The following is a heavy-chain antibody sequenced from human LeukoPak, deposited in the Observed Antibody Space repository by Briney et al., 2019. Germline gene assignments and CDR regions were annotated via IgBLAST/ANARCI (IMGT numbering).Heavy chain of an antibody. J-gene: IGHJ4*02. CDR2: VSQSGTTI. CDR1: GFTFSDYY. D-gene: IGHD3-10*01. CDR3: AREGHTYGSDY. V-gene: IGHV3-11*01. Sequence: PGRSLRLSCTASGFTFSDYYMSWIRQAPGKGLEWVSYVSQSGTTIYYADSVKGRFTISRDNGKNSLYLQMSSLRAEDTGMYYCAREGHTYGSDYWGQGTLVTVSS.